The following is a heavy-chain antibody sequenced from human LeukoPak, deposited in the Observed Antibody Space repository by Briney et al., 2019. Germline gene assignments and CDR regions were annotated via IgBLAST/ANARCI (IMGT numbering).Heavy chain of an antibody. Sequence: GSLRLSCAASGFTFSGYAMSWVRQAPGKGLEWVSVISDSGGGTHYADSVKGRFTISRDNSKNTLYMQMNSLRAEDTAVYYCAKDGSGSYYNPYFDYWGQGTLVTVSS. J-gene: IGHJ4*02. D-gene: IGHD3-10*01. CDR3: AKDGSGSYYNPYFDY. CDR2: ISDSGGGT. CDR1: GFTFSGYA. V-gene: IGHV3-23*01.